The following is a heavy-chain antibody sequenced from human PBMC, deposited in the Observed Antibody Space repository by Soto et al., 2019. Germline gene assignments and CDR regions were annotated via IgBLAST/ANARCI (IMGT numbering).Heavy chain of an antibody. J-gene: IGHJ3*02. D-gene: IGHD1-26*01. CDR1: GYSLISYD. CDR2: MNPNSGNT. Sequence: XSLKVSCRGSGYSLISYDSNWGRRATGQGLEWMGWMNPNSGNTGYAQKFQGRVTMTRNTSISTAHMELSSLRSEDTAVYYCARVRRELRAFDIWGQGTMVTVSS. CDR3: ARVRRELRAFDI. V-gene: IGHV1-8*01.